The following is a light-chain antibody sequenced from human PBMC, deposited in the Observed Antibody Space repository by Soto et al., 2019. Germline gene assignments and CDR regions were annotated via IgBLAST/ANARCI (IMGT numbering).Light chain of an antibody. CDR2: GAS. CDR1: QSVGSA. J-gene: IGKJ4*01. CDR3: QQYNNWPPLT. Sequence: EIVMTQSPATLSVSPGETATLSCRASQSVGSAVAWYQHKPGQAPRLLIVGASIRATGVPGRFSGGGSGTEFTLTISSLQSEDFAFYYCQQYNNWPPLTFGGGTTVEIK. V-gene: IGKV3-15*01.